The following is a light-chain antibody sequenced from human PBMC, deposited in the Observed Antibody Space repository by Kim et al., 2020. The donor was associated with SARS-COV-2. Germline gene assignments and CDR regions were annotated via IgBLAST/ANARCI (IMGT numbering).Light chain of an antibody. Sequence: ELTQPPSVSEAPRQRVTISCSGSSSNIGNNAVNWYQQLPGKAPKLLIYYDDLLPSGVSDRFSGSKSGTSASLAISGLQSEDEADYYCAAWDDSLSVVVFGGGTQLTVL. CDR1: SSNIGNNA. V-gene: IGLV1-36*01. CDR2: YDD. J-gene: IGLJ2*01. CDR3: AAWDDSLSVVV.